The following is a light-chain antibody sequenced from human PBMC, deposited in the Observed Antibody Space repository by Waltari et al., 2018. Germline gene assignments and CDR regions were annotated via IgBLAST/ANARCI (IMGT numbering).Light chain of an antibody. CDR3: SSYTSSSTLWL. CDR2: DVS. Sequence: QSALTQPASVSGSPGQSITISCTGTSSDVGGYNYVSWYQQHPGKAPKLMISDVSNRPAGVSNRFSGSKSGNTASLTISGLQAEDGADYDCSSYTSSSTLWLFGGGTKLTVL. J-gene: IGLJ3*02. V-gene: IGLV2-14*03. CDR1: SSDVGGYNY.